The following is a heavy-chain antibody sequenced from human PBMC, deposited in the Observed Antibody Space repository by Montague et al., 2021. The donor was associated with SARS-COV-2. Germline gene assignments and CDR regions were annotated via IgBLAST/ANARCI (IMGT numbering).Heavy chain of an antibody. Sequence: SETLSLTCSVSRGSINNYYWSWIRQPPGKGLEWIGYISYSGSTDYNPSLKRRVTISVYASKNQFSLKLSPVTAAATAAYYCARDSEDVYNYYFDNWGQGSLVTVSS. CDR1: RGSINNYY. D-gene: IGHD5-24*01. J-gene: IGHJ4*02. CDR2: ISYSGST. CDR3: ARDSEDVYNYYFDN. V-gene: IGHV4-59*01.